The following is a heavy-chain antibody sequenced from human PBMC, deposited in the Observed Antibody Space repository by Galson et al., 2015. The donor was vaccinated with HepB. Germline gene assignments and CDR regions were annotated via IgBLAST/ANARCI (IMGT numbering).Heavy chain of an antibody. CDR2: IIPIFGTA. Sequence: SVKVSCKASGGTFSSYAISWVRQAPGQGLEWMGGIIPIFGTANYAQKFQGRVTITADESTSTAYMELSSLRSEDTAVYYCARAGVDYYDSSGYYKFDYWGQGTTVTVSS. J-gene: IGHJ4*03. CDR1: GGTFSSYA. D-gene: IGHD3-22*01. V-gene: IGHV1-69*13. CDR3: ARAGVDYYDSSGYYKFDY.